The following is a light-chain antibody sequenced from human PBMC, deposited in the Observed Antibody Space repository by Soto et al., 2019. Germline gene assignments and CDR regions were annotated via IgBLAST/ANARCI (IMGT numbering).Light chain of an antibody. Sequence: DIQMTQSTSTLSASVGDIVTMTFRASKNIGSFLNWYQQKPGEAPRLLVYSAFRIQSGVPSRFNASGSGTDFTLSISSLQPEDFSTYYCQQGSTTLITFGLGTKVDIK. CDR3: QQGSTTLIT. V-gene: IGKV1-39*01. CDR2: SAF. CDR1: KNIGSF. J-gene: IGKJ1*01.